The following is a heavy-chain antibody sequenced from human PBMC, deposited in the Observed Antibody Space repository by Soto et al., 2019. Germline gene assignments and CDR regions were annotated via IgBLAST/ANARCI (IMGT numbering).Heavy chain of an antibody. CDR1: AGSISSGGDE. D-gene: IGHD3-16*02. CDR3: ARGGYDYIWGSYRYYYYYMEV. Sequence: SQTLSLTWPLAAGSISSGGDEWSWLPQQPLKGWEGIWEINHSGSTNYNPSLKSRVTISVDTSKNQFSLKLSSVTAADTAVYYCARGGYDYIWGSYRYYYYYMEVWGKGTTVTVS. V-gene: IGHV4-31*02. CDR2: INHSGST. J-gene: IGHJ6*03.